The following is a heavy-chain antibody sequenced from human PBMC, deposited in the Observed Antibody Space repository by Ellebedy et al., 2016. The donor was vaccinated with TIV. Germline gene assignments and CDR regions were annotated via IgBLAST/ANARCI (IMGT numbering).Heavy chain of an antibody. CDR2: INHSGST. CDR3: ARRTSGTSEAGIDS. J-gene: IGHJ4*02. V-gene: IGHV4-34*01. D-gene: IGHD6-19*01. Sequence: GSLRLXCAVYGGSFSGHFWTWIRQPPGKGLEWIGEINHSGSTNYNASLKSRVTISVDTSKNQFSLRLSSVTAADRAVYFCARRTSGTSEAGIDSWGQGIRVTVSS. CDR1: GGSFSGHF.